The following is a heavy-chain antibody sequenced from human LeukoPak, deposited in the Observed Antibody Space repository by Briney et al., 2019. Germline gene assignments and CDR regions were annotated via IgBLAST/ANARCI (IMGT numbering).Heavy chain of an antibody. J-gene: IGHJ4*02. Sequence: PSETLSLTCTVSGGSISSYYWSWIRQPPGKGLEWIGYIYYSGSTNYNPSLKSRVTISVDTSKNQFSLKLSSVTAADTAVYYCARGANYNDSSGYYPPVEYWGQGTLVTVSS. CDR3: ARGANYNDSSGYYPPVEY. V-gene: IGHV4-59*01. D-gene: IGHD3-22*01. CDR2: IYYSGST. CDR1: GGSISSYY.